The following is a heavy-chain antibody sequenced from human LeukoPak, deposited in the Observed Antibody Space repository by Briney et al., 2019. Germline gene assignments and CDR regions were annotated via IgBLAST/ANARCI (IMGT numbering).Heavy chain of an antibody. J-gene: IGHJ4*02. D-gene: IGHD2-15*01. CDR1: GFTFSSYG. CDR2: ISYDEGNK. Sequence: GGSLRLSCAASGFTFSSYGMRWVRQAPGKGLEWVAVISYDEGNKFYADSVKGRFTISRDNSKSTLYLQMNSLRTEDTAMYYCAKDSPYCSGGSCYSAGLDYWGQGTLVTVSS. V-gene: IGHV3-30*18. CDR3: AKDSPYCSGGSCYSAGLDY.